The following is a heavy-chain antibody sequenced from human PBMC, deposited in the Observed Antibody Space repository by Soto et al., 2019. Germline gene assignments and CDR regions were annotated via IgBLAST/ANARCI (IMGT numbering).Heavy chain of an antibody. D-gene: IGHD2-2*01. CDR1: GFTFSSYA. J-gene: IGHJ4*02. V-gene: IGHV3-30-3*01. CDR3: GRCTSTSCHLGSDY. CDR2: ISHDGINK. Sequence: PGGSLRLSCAASGFTFSSYAMNWVRQAPGKGLEWVALISHDGINKYYADSVRGRFTISRDSSTNTLYLQMNSLGAADTAVYYCGRCTSTSCHLGSDYWGQGTLVTVSS.